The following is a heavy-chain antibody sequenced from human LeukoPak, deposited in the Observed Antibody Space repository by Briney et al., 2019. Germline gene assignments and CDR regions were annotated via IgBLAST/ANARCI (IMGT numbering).Heavy chain of an antibody. Sequence: PSETLSLTCTVSGGSISNSYWSWIRQPPGKGLECIGYIYYSGSTNYNPSLKSRVTISVDTSKNQFSLKLSSVTAADTAVYYCARLGIVPAAMTYYYYYYMDVWGKGTTVTVSS. CDR1: GGSISNSY. J-gene: IGHJ6*03. V-gene: IGHV4-59*12. D-gene: IGHD2-2*01. CDR2: IYYSGST. CDR3: ARLGIVPAAMTYYYYYYMDV.